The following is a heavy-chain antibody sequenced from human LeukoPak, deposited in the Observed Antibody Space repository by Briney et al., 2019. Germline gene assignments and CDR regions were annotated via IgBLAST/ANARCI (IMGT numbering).Heavy chain of an antibody. V-gene: IGHV3-23*01. CDR1: GFTFSSYA. D-gene: IGHD3-10*01. J-gene: IGHJ4*02. CDR2: FSGSGGST. CDR3: ARSNWFGESTFDY. Sequence: GGSLRLSCAASGFTFSSYAMSWVRQAPGKGLEWVSAFSGSGGSTYYADSVKGRFTISRDNAKNTLYLQMNSLRAEDTAVYYCARSNWFGESTFDYWGQGTLVTVSS.